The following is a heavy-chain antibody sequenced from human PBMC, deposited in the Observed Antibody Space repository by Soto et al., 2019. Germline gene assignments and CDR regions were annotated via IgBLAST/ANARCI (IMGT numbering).Heavy chain of an antibody. Sequence: GGSLRLSCAASGFTFSRYWMHWVRQVPGKGLVWVSHINNDGSSTNYAESVRGRFSISRDNAKNTLDLQMNNLRAEDTAVYYCGREAVPGTANCFDPWGQGTLVTVSS. CDR3: GREAVPGTANCFDP. CDR1: GFTFSRYW. D-gene: IGHD6-13*01. J-gene: IGHJ5*02. V-gene: IGHV3-74*01. CDR2: INNDGSST.